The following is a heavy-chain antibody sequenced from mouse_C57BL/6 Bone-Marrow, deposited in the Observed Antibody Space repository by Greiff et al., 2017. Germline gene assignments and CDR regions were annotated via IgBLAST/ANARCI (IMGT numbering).Heavy chain of an antibody. D-gene: IGHD2-1*01. V-gene: IGHV10-1*01. Sequence: EVKLMESGGGLVQPKGSLKLSCAASGFSFNTYAMNWVRQAPGTGLEWVARIRSKSNNYATYYADSVKDRFTISRDDSESMLYLQMNNLKTEDTAMYYCVSYFYAMDYWGQGTSVTVSS. J-gene: IGHJ4*01. CDR2: IRSKSNNYAT. CDR3: VSYFYAMDY. CDR1: GFSFNTYA.